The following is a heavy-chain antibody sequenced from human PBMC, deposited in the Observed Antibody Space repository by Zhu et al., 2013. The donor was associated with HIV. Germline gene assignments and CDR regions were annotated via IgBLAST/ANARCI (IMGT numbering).Heavy chain of an antibody. CDR2: IIPAFGVV. J-gene: IGHJ4*02. D-gene: IGHD3-22*01. CDR1: EGSFTHYA. V-gene: IGHV1-69*17. Sequence: QVTVMQSEAVVKKPGSSVRVSCKSTEGSFTHYAMNWVRQAPGQGFEWMGGIIPAFGVVNYAQRFQGRITISANKETSTDFLDLRSLTSGDTAIYYCARREKAYDNSGLFDYWGQGTLVTVSS. CDR3: ARREKAYDNSGLFDY.